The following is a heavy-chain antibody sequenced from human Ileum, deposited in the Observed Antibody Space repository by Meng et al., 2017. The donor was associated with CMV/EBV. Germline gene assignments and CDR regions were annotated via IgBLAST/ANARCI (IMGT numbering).Heavy chain of an antibody. V-gene: IGHV4-34*02. D-gene: IGHD5-24*01. J-gene: IGHJ5*02. Sequence: QVQLQQWGAGRLKPSETLSLTCAVYGSSFGGFYWTWIRQTPGKGLEWIGEVNHIGGTNYNPSLKSRVTISVDTSKKEFSLKLNSVTAADTAVYYCVRKRDLGPDLSWLDPWGQGSLVTVSS. CDR2: VNHIGGT. CDR3: VRKRDLGPDLSWLDP. CDR1: GSSFGGFY.